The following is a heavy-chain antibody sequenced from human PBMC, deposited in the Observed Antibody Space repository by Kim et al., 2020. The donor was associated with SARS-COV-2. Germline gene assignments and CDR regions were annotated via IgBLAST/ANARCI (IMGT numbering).Heavy chain of an antibody. CDR3: ARDRSGYGLFDY. CDR1: GFTFSSYA. V-gene: IGHV3-30*04. J-gene: IGHJ4*02. D-gene: IGHD5-12*01. Sequence: GGSLRLSCAASGFTFSSYAMHWVRQAPGKGLEWVAVISYDGSNKYYADSVKGRFTISRDNSKNTLYLQMNSLRAEDTAVYYCARDRSGYGLFDYWGQGTLVTVSS. CDR2: ISYDGSNK.